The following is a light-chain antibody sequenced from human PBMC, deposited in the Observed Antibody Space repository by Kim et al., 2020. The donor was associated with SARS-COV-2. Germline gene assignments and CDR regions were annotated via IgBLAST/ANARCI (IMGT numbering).Light chain of an antibody. Sequence: SASVGDRVTITCRASQTISNYLNWYQQRPGQAPKLLIYATSSLQSGVPSRFSGSGSGTDFTLTISSLQPEDFAFYYCQQSYSTPYTFARGTKLEI. J-gene: IGKJ2*01. CDR2: ATS. CDR3: QQSYSTPYT. V-gene: IGKV1-39*01. CDR1: QTISNY.